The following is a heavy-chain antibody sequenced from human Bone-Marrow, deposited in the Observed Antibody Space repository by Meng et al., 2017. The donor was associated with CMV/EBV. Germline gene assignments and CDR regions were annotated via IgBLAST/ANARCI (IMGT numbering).Heavy chain of an antibody. Sequence: RSCAASGFTVSSNYMSWVRQAPGKGLEWVSVIYSGGSTYYADYVKGRFTISRDNSKNTLYLQMNSLRAEDTAVYYCARDHGSSDYNSWGQGTLVTVSS. V-gene: IGHV3-53*01. D-gene: IGHD3-22*01. CDR1: GFTVSSNY. CDR3: ARDHGSSDYNS. J-gene: IGHJ5*02. CDR2: IYSGGST.